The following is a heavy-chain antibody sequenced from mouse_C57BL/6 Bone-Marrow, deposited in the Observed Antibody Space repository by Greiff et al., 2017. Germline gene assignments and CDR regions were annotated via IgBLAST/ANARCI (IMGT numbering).Heavy chain of an antibody. CDR2: IDPEDGDT. J-gene: IGHJ3*01. V-gene: IGHV14-1*01. CDR1: GFNIKDYY. D-gene: IGHD1-1*01. Sequence: DVQLQESGAELVRPGASVKLSCTASGFNIKDYYMHWVKQRPEQGLEWIGRIDPEDGDTEYAPKFQGKATMTADTSSNTAYLQLSSLTSEDTAVYYCTPYGSSYLFAYWGQGTLVTVSA. CDR3: TPYGSSYLFAY.